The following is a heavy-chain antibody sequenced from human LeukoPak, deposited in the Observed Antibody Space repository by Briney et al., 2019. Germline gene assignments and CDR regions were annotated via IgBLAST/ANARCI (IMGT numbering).Heavy chain of an antibody. Sequence: AGGSLRLSCAASGFTFDDYAMHWVRQAPGKGLEWVSGISWNSGSIGYADSVKGRFTISRDNAKNSLYLQMNSLRAGDTDLYYCAKETSGFDYWGQGTLVTVSS. V-gene: IGHV3-9*01. CDR3: AKETSGFDY. CDR1: GFTFDDYA. CDR2: ISWNSGSI. J-gene: IGHJ4*02. D-gene: IGHD3-10*01.